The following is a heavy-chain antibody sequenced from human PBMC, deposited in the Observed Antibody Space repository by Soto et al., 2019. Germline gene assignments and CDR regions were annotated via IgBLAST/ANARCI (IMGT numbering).Heavy chain of an antibody. CDR1: GYGFTTYG. CDR2: ISAHNGNT. V-gene: IGHV1-18*01. J-gene: IGHJ4*02. Sequence: QVHLVQSGAEVKKPGASVKVSCKGSGYGFTTYGITWVRQAPGQGLEWMAWISAHNGNTNYAQKVQGRVTVTGDTSTSTAYMELRSLRYVDTAVYYCARGRYGDYWGQGALVTVSS. D-gene: IGHD1-1*01. CDR3: ARGRYGDY.